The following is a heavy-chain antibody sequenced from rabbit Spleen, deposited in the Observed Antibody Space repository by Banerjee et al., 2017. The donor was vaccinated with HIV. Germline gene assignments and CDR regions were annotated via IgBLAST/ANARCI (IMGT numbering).Heavy chain of an antibody. J-gene: IGHJ4*01. D-gene: IGHD1-1*01. CDR1: GFSISSSYW. CDR2: IWGGSSDYI. V-gene: IGHV1S40*01. Sequence: QSLEESGGDLVKPGASLTLSCKASGFSISSSYWICWVRQAPGKGLEWIACIWGGSSDYIYYASWAKGRFIMSRTSSTTVTLQMTSLTAADTATYFCARDLVAVIGWNFNLWGPGTLVTVS. CDR3: ARDLVAVIGWNFNL.